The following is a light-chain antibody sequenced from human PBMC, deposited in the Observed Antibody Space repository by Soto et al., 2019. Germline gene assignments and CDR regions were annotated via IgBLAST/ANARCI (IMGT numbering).Light chain of an antibody. CDR1: QSVSSY. CDR2: DAS. CDR3: QHRSNWPLT. J-gene: IGKJ4*01. Sequence: EILLTQSPATLSLSPGERATLSCRASQSVSSYLGWYQQKPGQAPRLLIYDASNRATGIPARFSGSGSGTDFTLTISSLEPEDFAVYYCQHRSNWPLTFGGGTKVEIK. V-gene: IGKV3-11*01.